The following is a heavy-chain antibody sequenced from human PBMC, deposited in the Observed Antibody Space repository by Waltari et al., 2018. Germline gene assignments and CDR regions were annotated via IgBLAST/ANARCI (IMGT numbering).Heavy chain of an antibody. J-gene: IGHJ4*02. V-gene: IGHV3-30*18. CDR3: AKDRQSSGWSSGFDY. CDR2: ISYDGSNK. CDR1: GFTFSSYG. D-gene: IGHD6-19*01. Sequence: QVQLVESGGGVVQPGRSLRLSCAASGFTFSSYGMHWVRQAPDKGLEWVAVISYDGSNKYYSDAVEGRFTISRDNSKNTLFLQMNSLRTEDTAVYYCAKDRQSSGWSSGFDYWGQGTLVTVSS.